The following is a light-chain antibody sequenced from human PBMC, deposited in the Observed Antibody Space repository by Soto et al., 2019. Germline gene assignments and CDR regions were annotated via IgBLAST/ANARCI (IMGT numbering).Light chain of an antibody. J-gene: IGKJ4*01. V-gene: IGKV2-28*01. Sequence: DIVMTQSPLSLPVTPGEPASISCRSSQSLLHTNGDTYLDWYVQKPGQSPQLLIYLGSNRASGVPDRLSGSGSGTDFTLKISRVEAEDAAVYYCMKALQTPQTFGGGTKV. CDR1: QSLLHTNGDTY. CDR2: LGS. CDR3: MKALQTPQT.